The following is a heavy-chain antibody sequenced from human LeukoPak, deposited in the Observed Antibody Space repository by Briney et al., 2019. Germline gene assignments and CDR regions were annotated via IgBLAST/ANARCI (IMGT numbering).Heavy chain of an antibody. V-gene: IGHV3-48*01. D-gene: IGHD5-12*01. CDR1: GFTFRSYS. CDR2: IVSSGAVI. J-gene: IGHJ4*02. CDR3: AKADGYSGYDFLDFDS. Sequence: GGSLRLSCEASGFTFRSYSMNWVRQAPGKGLEWVSYIVSSGAVIHYADSVKGRFTISRDNAKNSLYLHMNSLRVEDTAVYYCAKADGYSGYDFLDFDSWGQGTLVTVSS.